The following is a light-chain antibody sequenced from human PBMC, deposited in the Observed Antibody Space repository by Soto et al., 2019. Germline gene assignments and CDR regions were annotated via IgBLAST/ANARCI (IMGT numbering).Light chain of an antibody. CDR2: GAS. CDR3: QQYNNWPRGT. V-gene: IGKV3-15*01. CDR1: QSVSNN. Sequence: IVMTQSPASLSVSPGEGATLSCRASQSVSNNLAWYQQKPGQAPRLLIYGASTRATGIPARFSGSGSGTDFTLTISSLQSEDSAVYYCQQYNNWPRGTLGQGTKVEIK. J-gene: IGKJ1*01.